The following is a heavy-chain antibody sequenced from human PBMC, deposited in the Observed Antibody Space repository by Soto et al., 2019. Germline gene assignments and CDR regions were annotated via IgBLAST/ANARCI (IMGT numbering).Heavy chain of an antibody. V-gene: IGHV3-74*01. CDR1: GLTFNRYW. CDR2: INTDGSNT. Sequence: GGSLRLSCAASGLTFNRYWMHWVRHAPGKGLVWVSHINTDGSNTNYADSVKGRFTISRGNAKSTLFLQMNSLRDEDTAVYYCAREFCSGGNCYTYYFDPWGQGIPVTVSS. CDR3: AREFCSGGNCYTYYFDP. J-gene: IGHJ5*02. D-gene: IGHD2-15*01.